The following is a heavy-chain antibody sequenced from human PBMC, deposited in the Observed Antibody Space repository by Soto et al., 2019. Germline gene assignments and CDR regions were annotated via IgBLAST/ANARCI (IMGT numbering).Heavy chain of an antibody. CDR3: ARDRRYYGSGSPTYGMDV. CDR1: GFTFSSYS. D-gene: IGHD3-10*01. J-gene: IGHJ6*02. V-gene: IGHV3-48*02. Sequence: GGSLRLSSAASGFTFSSYSMNWVRQAPGKGLEWVSYISSSSSTIYYADSVKGRFTISRDNAKNSLYLQMNSLRDEDTAVYYCARDRRYYGSGSPTYGMDVWGQGTTVTVSS. CDR2: ISSSSSTI.